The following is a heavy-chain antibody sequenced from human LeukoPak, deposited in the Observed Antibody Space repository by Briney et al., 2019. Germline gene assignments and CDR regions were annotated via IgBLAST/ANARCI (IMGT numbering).Heavy chain of an antibody. Sequence: GGSLRLSCAASGFTFSSYGMHWVRQAPGKGLEWVAVISYDGSNKYYADSVKGRFTISRDNSRNTLYLQMNSLRAEDTAMYYCARDAAWKEPPDYWGQGALVTVSS. D-gene: IGHD1-1*01. CDR2: ISYDGSNK. V-gene: IGHV3-30*03. CDR3: ARDAAWKEPPDY. J-gene: IGHJ4*02. CDR1: GFTFSSYG.